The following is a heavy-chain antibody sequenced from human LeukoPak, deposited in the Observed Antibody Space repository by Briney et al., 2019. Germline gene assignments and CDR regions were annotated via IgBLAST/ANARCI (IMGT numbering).Heavy chain of an antibody. Sequence: PSETLSLTCTVSGGSISSYYWSWIRQPPGKGLEWIGYIYYSGSTYYNPSLKSRVTISVDTSKNQFSLKLSSVTAADTAVYYCARADVMSSGWYLDWGQGTLVTVSS. V-gene: IGHV4-59*01. J-gene: IGHJ4*02. CDR3: ARADVMSSGWYLD. CDR1: GGSISSYY. CDR2: IYYSGST. D-gene: IGHD6-19*01.